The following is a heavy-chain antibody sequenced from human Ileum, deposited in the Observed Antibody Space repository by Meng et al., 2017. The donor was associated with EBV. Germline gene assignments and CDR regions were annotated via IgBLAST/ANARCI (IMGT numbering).Heavy chain of an antibody. J-gene: IGHJ4*02. CDR1: GDSMTNNNW. CDR3: ARTGVGLAFDY. D-gene: IGHD2-8*01. CDR2: IYHSGST. Sequence: QRGGAGPGLVKSSGTLSLTCGVSGDSMTNNNWWTWVRQPPGKGLEWIGEIYHSGSTNYNPSLQSRATISVDMSKKQFSLKLRSVTAADTAVYYCARTGVGLAFDYWGLGTLVTVSS. V-gene: IGHV4-4*02.